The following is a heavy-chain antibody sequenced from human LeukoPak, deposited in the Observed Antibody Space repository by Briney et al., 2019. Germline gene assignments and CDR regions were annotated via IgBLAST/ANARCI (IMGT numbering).Heavy chain of an antibody. V-gene: IGHV3-23*01. CDR2: ISGSGGST. CDR3: AKDLDPDNGYSYALPFDY. D-gene: IGHD5-18*01. Sequence: GGSLRLSCADSGFTFSSYAMSWVRQAPGKGLEWVSAISGSGGSTYYADSVKGRFTISRDNSKNTLYLQMNSLRAEDTAVYYCAKDLDPDNGYSYALPFDYWGQGTLVTVSS. CDR1: GFTFSSYA. J-gene: IGHJ4*02.